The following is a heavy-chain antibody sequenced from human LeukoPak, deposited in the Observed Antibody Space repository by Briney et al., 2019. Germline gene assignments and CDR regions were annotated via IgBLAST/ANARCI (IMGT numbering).Heavy chain of an antibody. Sequence: GGSLRLSCVASGFSSSSYHMSWVRQAPGKGLGCVAHIFPDGHQESCDASVRGRFTVSRDNAKNSVFLQMNSLRVEDTAIYYCARWRWQQSEFDLWGQGALVTVSS. J-gene: IGHJ4*02. CDR2: IFPDGHQE. CDR3: ARWRWQQSEFDL. V-gene: IGHV3-7*01. CDR1: GFSSSSYH. D-gene: IGHD5-24*01.